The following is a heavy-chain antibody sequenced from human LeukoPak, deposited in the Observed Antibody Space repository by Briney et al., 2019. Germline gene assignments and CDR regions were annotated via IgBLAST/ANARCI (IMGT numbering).Heavy chain of an antibody. D-gene: IGHD1-26*01. CDR3: VRHIKPAGPWDGMDV. Sequence: ASVKVSCKASGYTFTSYGISWVRQAPGQGLEWVAWISAYNSNKNSAEKFQARVTMTIDTSTSTAYMELRSLKSDDTAVYYCVRHIKPAGPWDGMDVWGQGTTVIVSS. CDR2: ISAYNSNK. J-gene: IGHJ6*02. CDR1: GYTFTSYG. V-gene: IGHV1-18*04.